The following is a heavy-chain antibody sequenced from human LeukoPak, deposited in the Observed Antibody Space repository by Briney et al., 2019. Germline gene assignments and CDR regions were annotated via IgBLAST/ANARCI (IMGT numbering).Heavy chain of an antibody. CDR3: ARRSSRDGYNWDFDY. CDR2: IYHSGST. J-gene: IGHJ4*02. V-gene: IGHV4-38-2*01. CDR1: GYSISSGYY. D-gene: IGHD5-24*01. Sequence: SETLSLTCAVSGYSISSGYYWGWIRPPPGKGLEWIGSIYHSGSTYYNPSLKSRVTISVDTSKNQFSLKLSSVTAADTAVYYCARRSSRDGYNWDFDYWGQGTLVTVSS.